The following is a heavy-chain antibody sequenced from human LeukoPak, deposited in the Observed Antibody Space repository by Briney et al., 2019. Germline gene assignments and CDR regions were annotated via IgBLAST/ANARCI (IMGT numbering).Heavy chain of an antibody. J-gene: IGHJ5*02. Sequence: SESLSLTCTVSGGSISSSSYYWGWIRQPPGKGLVWIGSIYYSGSTYYNPSLKSRVTISVDTSKNQFSLKLSSVTAADTAVYYCARQSHYYGSGSYSWFDPWGQGTLVTVSS. V-gene: IGHV4-39*01. CDR1: GGSISSSSYY. CDR2: IYYSGST. CDR3: ARQSHYYGSGSYSWFDP. D-gene: IGHD3-10*01.